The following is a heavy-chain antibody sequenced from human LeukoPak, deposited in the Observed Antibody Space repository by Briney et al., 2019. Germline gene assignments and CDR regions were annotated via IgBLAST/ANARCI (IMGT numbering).Heavy chain of an antibody. CDR2: INPNSGGS. J-gene: IGHJ4*02. V-gene: IGHV1-2*02. CDR1: GYTLPANY. CDR3: ARVEVSDDNWGFFDY. D-gene: IGHD1-1*01. Sequence: ASVTVTCKASGYTLPANYMHWLRQAPGQGLEWMGWINPNSGGSNSAQKFQGRVTMTRETSISTAYMELSRLSSVDTAVYYCARVEVSDDNWGFFDYWGQGTLVTVSS.